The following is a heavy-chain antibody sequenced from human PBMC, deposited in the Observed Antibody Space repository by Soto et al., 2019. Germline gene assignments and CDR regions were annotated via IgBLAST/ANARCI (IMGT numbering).Heavy chain of an antibody. CDR3: ARRLGGGGDYFYGMDV. D-gene: IGHD3-16*01. J-gene: IGHJ6*02. Sequence: QVQLVQSGPEMKKPGASVKVSCKTSGYTFSEFYIHWMRQVPGRGLEWMGWINARNDGTKFAEKFKGPLTTTPDPSISTSYMDLSSLTFYDTAVYSGARRLGGGGDYFYGMDVWGQGTAVTVSS. V-gene: IGHV1-2*02. CDR1: GYTFSEFY. CDR2: INARNDGT.